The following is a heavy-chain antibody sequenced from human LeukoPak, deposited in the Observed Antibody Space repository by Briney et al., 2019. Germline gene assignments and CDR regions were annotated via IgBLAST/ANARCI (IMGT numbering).Heavy chain of an antibody. Sequence: ASVKVSCKAGGNTFTGYYMHWVRRAPGQGLEWMGWINPNSGGTNYAQKFQGRVTMTRDTSISTAYMELSRLRSDDTAVYYCARRYCRSSSCYYFDYWGQGTLVTVPS. J-gene: IGHJ4*02. CDR2: INPNSGGT. CDR1: GNTFTGYY. D-gene: IGHD2-2*01. CDR3: ARRYCRSSSCYYFDY. V-gene: IGHV1-2*02.